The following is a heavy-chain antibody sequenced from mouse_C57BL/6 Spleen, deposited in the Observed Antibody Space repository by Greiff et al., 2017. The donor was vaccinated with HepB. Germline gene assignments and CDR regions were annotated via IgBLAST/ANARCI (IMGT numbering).Heavy chain of an antibody. CDR3: AKSYSLFAY. CDR2: IHPNSGST. D-gene: IGHD2-12*01. J-gene: IGHJ3*01. CDR1: GYTFTSYW. Sequence: VQLQQPGAELVKPGASVKLSCKASGYTFTSYWMHWVKQRPGQGLEWIGMIHPNSGSTNYNEKFKSKATLTVDKPSSTAYMQLSSLTSEDSAVYYCAKSYSLFAYWGQGTLVTVSA. V-gene: IGHV1-64*01.